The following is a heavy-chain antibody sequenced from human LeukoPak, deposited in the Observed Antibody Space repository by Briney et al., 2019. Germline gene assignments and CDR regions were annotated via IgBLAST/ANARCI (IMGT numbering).Heavy chain of an antibody. CDR1: GFTFSNYG. J-gene: IGHJ4*02. V-gene: IGHV3-33*01. CDR3: AREMGLNIVATFGY. Sequence: GGSLRLSCAASGFTFSNYGMHWVRQAPGKELEWVALIWYDGSNKYYADFVQGRFIISRDNSKNTLYLQMNSLRAEDTAVYYCAREMGLNIVATFGYWGQGTLVTVSS. D-gene: IGHD5-12*01. CDR2: IWYDGSNK.